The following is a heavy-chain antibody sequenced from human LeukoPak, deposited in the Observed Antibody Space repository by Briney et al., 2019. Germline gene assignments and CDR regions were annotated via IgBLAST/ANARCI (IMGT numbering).Heavy chain of an antibody. CDR1: GFTLSSYG. V-gene: IGHV3-33*06. D-gene: IGHD6-13*01. CDR2: IWYDGSNK. J-gene: IGHJ4*02. Sequence: GGSLRLSCAASGFTLSSYGMHWVSQAPGKGVEWVAVIWYDGSNKYYADSVKGRFTISRDNSKNTLYLQMNSLRAEDTAVYYCAKDEGLTAAGLFDYWGQGTLVTVSS. CDR3: AKDEGLTAAGLFDY.